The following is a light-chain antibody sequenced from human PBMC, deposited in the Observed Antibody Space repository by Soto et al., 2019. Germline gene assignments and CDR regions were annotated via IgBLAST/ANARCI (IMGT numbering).Light chain of an antibody. CDR2: DAS. J-gene: IGKJ1*01. CDR1: QSINNW. CDR3: LQHNSYPWT. Sequence: DLQLSQSPSTLSASVGDRVTITCRASQSINNWLAWYQQRPGKVPKLLIFDASSLRRGVPSRFSGSGSGTEFTLTISSLQPEDFATYYCLQHNSYPWTFGQGTKVDIK. V-gene: IGKV1-5*01.